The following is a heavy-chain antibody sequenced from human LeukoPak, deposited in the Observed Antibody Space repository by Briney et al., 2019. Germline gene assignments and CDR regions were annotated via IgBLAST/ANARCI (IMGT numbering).Heavy chain of an antibody. CDR3: AKDSSDYYFDY. CDR1: GFTFSTYN. D-gene: IGHD3-22*01. J-gene: IGHJ4*02. V-gene: IGHV3-21*01. Sequence: GGSLRLSCAASGFTFSTYNMNWVRQAPGKGLEWVSSISGSSSYIYYADSVKGRFTISRDNSKNTLYVQLNSLRPDDTAVYYCAKDSSDYYFDYWGQGTLVTVSS. CDR2: ISGSSSYI.